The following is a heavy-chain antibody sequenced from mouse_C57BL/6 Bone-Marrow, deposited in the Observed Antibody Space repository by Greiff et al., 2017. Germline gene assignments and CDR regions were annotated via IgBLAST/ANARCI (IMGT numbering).Heavy chain of an antibody. CDR2: IYPGDGDT. Sequence: QVHVKQSGPELVKPGASVKISCKASGYAFSSSWMNWVKQRPGKGLEWIGRIYPGDGDTNYNGKFKGKATLTADKSSSPAYMQLSSLTSEDSAVYFCASYCGSSGAWFAYWGQGTLVTVSA. J-gene: IGHJ3*01. V-gene: IGHV1-82*01. CDR3: ASYCGSSGAWFAY. D-gene: IGHD1-1*01. CDR1: GYAFSSSW.